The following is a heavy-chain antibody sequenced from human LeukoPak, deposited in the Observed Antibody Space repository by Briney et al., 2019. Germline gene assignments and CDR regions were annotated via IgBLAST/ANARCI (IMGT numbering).Heavy chain of an antibody. CDR3: ARDADY. J-gene: IGHJ4*02. V-gene: IGHV3-21*01. CDR1: GFTFSSYS. CDR2: ISSSSSYT. Sequence: GGSLRLSCAASGFTFSSYSMNWVRQAPGKGLEWVSSISSSSSYTYYADSVKGRFTISRDNAKNSLYLQMNSLRAEDTAVYYCARDADYWGQGTLVTVSS.